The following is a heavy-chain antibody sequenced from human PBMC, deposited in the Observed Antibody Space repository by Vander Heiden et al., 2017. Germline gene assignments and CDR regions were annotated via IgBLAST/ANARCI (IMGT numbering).Heavy chain of an antibody. CDR3: ARVARFAGSYYNYFDT. D-gene: IGHD1-26*01. CDR2: MDPKTGET. V-gene: IGHV1-8*01. CDR1: GYTFTTYA. Sequence: QGQVVQSGAEVKKPGASVRVSCKASGYTFTTYAINWGRQASGQGLEWMGWMDPKTGETGYAQRFQGRVTMTRNISRSTAYMELSGLRSEDTAVYFCARVARFAGSYYNYFDTWGQGSLVTVSS. J-gene: IGHJ4*02.